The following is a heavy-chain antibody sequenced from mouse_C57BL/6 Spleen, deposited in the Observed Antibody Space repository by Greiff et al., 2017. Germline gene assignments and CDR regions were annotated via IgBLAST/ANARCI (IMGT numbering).Heavy chain of an antibody. D-gene: IGHD1-1*01. CDR3: TDYGSSSFAY. CDR1: GYTFTDYE. Sequence: QVQLQQPGAELVRPGSSVKLSCKASGYTFTDYEMHWVKQTPVHGLEWIGAIDPETGGTAYNQKFKGKAILTADKSSSTAYMELRSLTSEDSAVXYCTDYGSSSFAYWGQGTLVTVSA. J-gene: IGHJ3*01. CDR2: IDPETGGT. V-gene: IGHV1-15*01.